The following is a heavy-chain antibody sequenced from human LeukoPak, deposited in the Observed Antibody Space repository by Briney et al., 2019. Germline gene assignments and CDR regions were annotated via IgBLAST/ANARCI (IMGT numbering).Heavy chain of an antibody. CDR3: ARFMRMGGAGNWFDP. CDR2: IYPGDSDT. V-gene: IGHV5-51*01. CDR1: GYSFTSYW. J-gene: IGHJ5*02. D-gene: IGHD1-26*01. Sequence: GESLKISCKGSGYSFTSYWIGWVRQMPGKGLEWMGIIYPGDSDTRYSPSFQGQVTISADKSISTAYLQWSSLKASDTAIYYCARFMRMGGAGNWFDPWGQGTLVTVSS.